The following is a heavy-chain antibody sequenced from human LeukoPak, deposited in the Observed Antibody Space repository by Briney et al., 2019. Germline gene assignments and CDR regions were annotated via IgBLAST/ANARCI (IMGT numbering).Heavy chain of an antibody. Sequence: ASVKVSCKASGYTFTSYEINWVRQAPGQALEWMGYINPRSGKTGYAQTFQGRITMTMNTSISTAYMELSSLTSGDSAVYYCTRDVLLYFGESSGFDPWGQGTLVTVSS. CDR1: GYTFTSYE. CDR3: TRDVLLYFGESSGFDP. J-gene: IGHJ5*02. D-gene: IGHD3-10*01. V-gene: IGHV1-8*01. CDR2: INPRSGKT.